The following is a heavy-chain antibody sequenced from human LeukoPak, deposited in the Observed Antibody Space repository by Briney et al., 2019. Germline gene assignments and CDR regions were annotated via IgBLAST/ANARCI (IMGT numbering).Heavy chain of an antibody. J-gene: IGHJ3*02. Sequence: GGSLRLSCAASGFTFDDYAMHWVRQAPEKSLEWVSLISGGGGTTLYADSVKGRFTISRDNSKNSLYLQVNSLRTEDTALYFCAKDFLGSSDYDSGAFDIWGQGTMVTVSS. CDR2: ISGGGGTT. CDR3: AKDFLGSSDYDSGAFDI. CDR1: GFTFDDYA. V-gene: IGHV3-43*02. D-gene: IGHD5-12*01.